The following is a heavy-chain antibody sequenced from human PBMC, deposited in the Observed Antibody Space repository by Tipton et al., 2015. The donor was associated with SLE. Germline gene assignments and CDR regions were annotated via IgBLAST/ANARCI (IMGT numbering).Heavy chain of an antibody. CDR2: IRYDGSNK. J-gene: IGHJ4*02. Sequence: TLSLTCAASGFTFSSYGMHWVRQAPGKGLEWVAFIRYDGSNKYYADSVKGRFTISRDNSKNTLYLQMNSLRAEDTAVYYCAKDPGLGYCSGGSCYPYYWGQGTLVTVSS. CDR1: GFTFSSYG. V-gene: IGHV3-30*02. D-gene: IGHD2-15*01. CDR3: AKDPGLGYCSGGSCYPYY.